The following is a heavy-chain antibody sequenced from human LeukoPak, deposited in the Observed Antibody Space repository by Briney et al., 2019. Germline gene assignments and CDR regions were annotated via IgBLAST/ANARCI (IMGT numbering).Heavy chain of an antibody. D-gene: IGHD1-26*01. J-gene: IGHJ5*02. CDR3: ARDIGEGWFDP. CDR1: GFTFNSYA. Sequence: PGGSLRLSCAASGFTFNSYAMSWVRQAPGKGLEWVSYISSSGSTIYYADSVKGRFTISRDNAKNSLYLQMNSLRAEDTAVYYCARDIGEGWFDPWGQGTLVTVSS. CDR2: ISSSGSTI. V-gene: IGHV3-48*03.